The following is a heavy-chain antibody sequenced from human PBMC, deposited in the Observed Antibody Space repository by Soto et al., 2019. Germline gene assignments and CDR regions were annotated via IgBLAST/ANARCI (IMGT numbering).Heavy chain of an antibody. CDR2: VYYSGTT. J-gene: IGHJ4*02. CDR3: ARTTAVPNTLRSRYFFDY. V-gene: IGHV4-61*01. CDR1: EGNGSDKTCF. Sequence: SEIHFHPKSVSEGNGSDKTCFRSLNRQPPGKRLEWIGYVYYSGTTNYNPSLKSRVTISVDLSKNRFSLRLSSVTTADTALYYCARTTAVPNTLRSRYFFDYWGQGTLVTVSS. D-gene: IGHD4-17*01.